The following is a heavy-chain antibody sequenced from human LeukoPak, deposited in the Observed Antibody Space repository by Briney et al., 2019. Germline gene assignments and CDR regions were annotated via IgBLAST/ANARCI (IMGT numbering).Heavy chain of an antibody. CDR1: GFSFSNFG. CDR3: ARRYAVYSDYRKDHSIDY. J-gene: IGHJ4*02. CDR2: ISTDGHYK. D-gene: IGHD5-12*01. V-gene: IGHV3-21*01. Sequence: GGSLRLSCATSGFSFSNFGMNWVRQAPGGGLEWVSCISTDGHYKFYADSVQGRFTISRDNAKNSLYLQMDSLPAEDTAVYYCARRYAVYSDYRKDHSIDYWGQGTLVTVSS.